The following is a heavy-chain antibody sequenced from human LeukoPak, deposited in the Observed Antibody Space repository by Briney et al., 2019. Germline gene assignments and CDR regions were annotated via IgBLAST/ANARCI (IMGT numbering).Heavy chain of an antibody. Sequence: SQTLSLTCAISGDSVSRNSAAWNWIRQSPSRGLEWLGRTYYRSTWYNDYAVSVKSRITINPDTSKNQFSLKLSSVTAADTAVYYCATSVWGIAARWGPWYFDLWGRGTLVTVSS. J-gene: IGHJ2*01. CDR2: TYYRSTWYN. CDR1: GDSVSRNSAA. D-gene: IGHD6-6*01. V-gene: IGHV6-1*01. CDR3: ATSVWGIAARWGPWYFDL.